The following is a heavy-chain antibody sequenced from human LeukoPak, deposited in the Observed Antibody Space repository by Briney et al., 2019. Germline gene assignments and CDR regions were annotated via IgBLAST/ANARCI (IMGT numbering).Heavy chain of an antibody. Sequence: PGGSLRLSCAASGFTFSSYAMSWVRQAPGKGLEWVSVISGSGGSTYYADSVKGRFTISRDNSKNKLYLQMNSLRAEDTAVYYCAKDAFGFVVVVAAEDPFDYWGQGTLVTVSS. CDR3: AKDAFGFVVVVAAEDPFDY. CDR1: GFTFSSYA. J-gene: IGHJ4*02. CDR2: ISGSGGST. V-gene: IGHV3-23*01. D-gene: IGHD2-15*01.